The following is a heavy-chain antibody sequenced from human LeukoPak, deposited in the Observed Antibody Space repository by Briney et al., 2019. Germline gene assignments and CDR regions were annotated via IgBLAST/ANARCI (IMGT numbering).Heavy chain of an antibody. CDR3: ARGSYYDILTGYYHY. CDR1: GGTFSSYA. J-gene: IGHJ4*02. V-gene: IGHV1-69*01. CDR2: IIPIFGTA. Sequence: SVKVSCKASGGTFSSYAISWVRQAPGQGLEWMGGIIPIFGTANYARKFQCRVTIPADESTSTAYMELSSLRSEDTAVYYCARGSYYDILTGYYHYWGQGTLVTVSS. D-gene: IGHD3-9*01.